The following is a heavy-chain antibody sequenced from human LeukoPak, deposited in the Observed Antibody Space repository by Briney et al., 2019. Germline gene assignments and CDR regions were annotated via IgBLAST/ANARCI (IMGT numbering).Heavy chain of an antibody. Sequence: SETLSLTCTVSGGSIANSPYYWGWIRQPPGKGLEWIGIIYHSGSTYYNPSLKSRVSISLDTSKNQFSLRLSSVTAADTAVYYCARVDANWGFIDYWGQGTLVTVSS. V-gene: IGHV4-39*07. J-gene: IGHJ4*02. CDR3: ARVDANWGFIDY. CDR1: GGSIANSPYY. D-gene: IGHD7-27*01. CDR2: IYHSGST.